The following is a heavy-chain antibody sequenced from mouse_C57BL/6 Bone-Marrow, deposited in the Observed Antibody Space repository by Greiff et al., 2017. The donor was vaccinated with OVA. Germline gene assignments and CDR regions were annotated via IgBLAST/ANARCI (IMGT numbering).Heavy chain of an antibody. CDR1: GYTFTSYW. CDR2: IDPSDSYT. V-gene: IGHV1-69*01. D-gene: IGHD3-2*02. CDR3: ARGGSSGGDAMDY. Sequence: QVQLQQPGAELVMPGASVKLSCKASGYTFTSYWMHWVKQRPGQGLEWIGEIDPSDSYTNYNQKFKGKSTLTVDKSSSTAYMQHSSLTSEDSAVYYCARGGSSGGDAMDYWGQGTSVTVSS. J-gene: IGHJ4*01.